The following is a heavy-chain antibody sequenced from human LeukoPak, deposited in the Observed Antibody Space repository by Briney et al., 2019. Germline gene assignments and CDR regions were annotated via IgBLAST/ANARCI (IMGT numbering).Heavy chain of an antibody. V-gene: IGHV4-34*01. CDR3: AKDLLGGSYYFDH. J-gene: IGHJ4*02. D-gene: IGHD1-26*01. CDR1: GGSFSGYY. Sequence: SETLSLTCAVYGGSFSGYYWSWIRQPPGKGLEWIGEINHSGSTNYNPSLKSRVTISVDTSKNQFPLKLSSVTAADTAVYYCAKDLLGGSYYFDHWGQGTLVTVSS. CDR2: INHSGST.